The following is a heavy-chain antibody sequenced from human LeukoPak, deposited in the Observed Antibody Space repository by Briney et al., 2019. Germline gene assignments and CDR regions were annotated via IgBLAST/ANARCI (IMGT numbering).Heavy chain of an antibody. CDR3: ARTNQISETAFDI. D-gene: IGHD1-14*01. J-gene: IGHJ3*02. CDR2: ILSSGST. Sequence: SETLSLTCTVSSGSINNYYWSWIRQTPGNGLEWIGYILSSGSTNYNPSVKSRVTISVDTSKNQFSLKLSSVTAADTAVYYCARTNQISETAFDIWGQGTMVIVSS. V-gene: IGHV4-59*01. CDR1: SGSINNYY.